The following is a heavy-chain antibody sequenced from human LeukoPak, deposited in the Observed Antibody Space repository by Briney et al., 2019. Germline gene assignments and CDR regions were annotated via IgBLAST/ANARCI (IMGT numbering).Heavy chain of an antibody. CDR3: ARVLPDYGDSIDAFDI. J-gene: IGHJ3*02. CDR1: GGSISSYY. D-gene: IGHD4-17*01. V-gene: IGHV4-59*01. Sequence: SETLSLTCTVSGGSISSYYWSWIRQPPGKGLEWIGYIYYSGSTNYNPSLKSLVTISVDTSKNQFSLKLSSVTAADTAVYYCARVLPDYGDSIDAFDIWGQGTMVTVSS. CDR2: IYYSGST.